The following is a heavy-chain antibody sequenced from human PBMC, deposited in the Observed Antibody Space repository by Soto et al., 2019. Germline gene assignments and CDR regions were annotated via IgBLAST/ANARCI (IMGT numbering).Heavy chain of an antibody. J-gene: IGHJ4*02. CDR3: ARNLASGYSSSWYSDY. CDR1: GGSISSGDYY. D-gene: IGHD6-13*01. V-gene: IGHV4-30-4*01. Sequence: SETLSLTCTVSGGSISSGDYYWSWIRQPPGKGLEWIGYIYYSGSTYYNPSLKSRVTISVDTSKNQFSLKLSSVTAADTAVYYCARNLASGYSSSWYSDYWGQGTLVTVSS. CDR2: IYYSGST.